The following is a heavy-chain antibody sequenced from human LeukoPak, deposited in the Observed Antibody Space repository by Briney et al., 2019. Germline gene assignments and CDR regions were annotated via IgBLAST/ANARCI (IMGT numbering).Heavy chain of an antibody. J-gene: IGHJ4*02. V-gene: IGHV1-2*02. CDR2: INPNSGGT. CDR1: GYTFTDYY. Sequence: GASVKVSCKASGYTFTDYYMHWVRQAPGQGLEWMGWINPNSGGTNYAQKFQGRVTMTRDTSISTAYMELSRLRSDDTAVYYCARPRARLGSGSYYNLPEFDYWGQGTLVTVSS. CDR3: ARPRARLGSGSYYNLPEFDY. D-gene: IGHD3-10*01.